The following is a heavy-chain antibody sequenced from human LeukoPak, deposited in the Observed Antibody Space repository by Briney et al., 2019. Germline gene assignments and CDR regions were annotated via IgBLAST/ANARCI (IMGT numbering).Heavy chain of an antibody. CDR2: ISAYNGNT. Sequence: ASVKVSCKASGYTFTSYGISWVRQAPGQGLEWMGWISAYNGNTNYAQKLQGRVTMTRDTSTSTAYMELRSLRSDDTAVYYCARRYYDILTGYYPLDYWGQGTLVNVSS. D-gene: IGHD3-9*01. CDR3: ARRYYDILTGYYPLDY. J-gene: IGHJ4*02. CDR1: GYTFTSYG. V-gene: IGHV1-18*01.